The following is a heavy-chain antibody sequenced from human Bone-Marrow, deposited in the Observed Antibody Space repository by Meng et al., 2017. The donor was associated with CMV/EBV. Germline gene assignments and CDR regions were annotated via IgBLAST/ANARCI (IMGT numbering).Heavy chain of an antibody. J-gene: IGHJ3*02. CDR2: IIPIFGTA. D-gene: IGHD6-6*01. Sequence: SVKVSCKASGGTFSSYAISWVRQAPGQGLEWMGGIIPIFGTANYAQKFQGRVTITTDESTSTACMELSSLRSEDTAVYYCASHIAARSPAFWLAFDIWGQGTMVTASS. V-gene: IGHV1-69*05. CDR3: ASHIAARSPAFWLAFDI. CDR1: GGTFSSYA.